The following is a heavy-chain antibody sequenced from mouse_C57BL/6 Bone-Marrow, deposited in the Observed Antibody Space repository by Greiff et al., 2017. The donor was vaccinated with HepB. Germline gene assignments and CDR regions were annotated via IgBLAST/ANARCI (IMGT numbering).Heavy chain of an antibody. CDR2: INPGSGGT. V-gene: IGHV1-54*01. CDR3: ARDDYFDY. CDR1: GYAFTNYL. J-gene: IGHJ2*01. Sequence: QVQLQQSGAELVRPGTSVKVSCKASGYAFTNYLIERVKQRPGQGLEWIGVINPGSGGTNYNEKFKGKATLTADKSSSTAYMQLSSLTSEDSAVYFCARDDYFDYWGQGTTLTVSS.